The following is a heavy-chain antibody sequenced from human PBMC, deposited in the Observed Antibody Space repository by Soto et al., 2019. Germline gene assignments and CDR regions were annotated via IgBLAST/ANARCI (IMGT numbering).Heavy chain of an antibody. J-gene: IGHJ4*02. CDR1: GFTFSRYG. V-gene: IGHV3-30*18. Sequence: GGSLRLSCAASGFTFSRYGMHWVRQAPGKGLEWVAVISYDGSNKYYADSVKGRFTVSRDKSKNTLYLQVNNLRAEDTAVYYCAKDKVPVVVTAPFDYWGQGTLVTVSS. CDR2: ISYDGSNK. D-gene: IGHD2-21*02. CDR3: AKDKVPVVVTAPFDY.